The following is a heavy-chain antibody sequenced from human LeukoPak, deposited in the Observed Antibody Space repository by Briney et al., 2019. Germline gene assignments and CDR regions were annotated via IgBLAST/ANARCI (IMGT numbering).Heavy chain of an antibody. Sequence: GESLKISCKGSGYTFTSYWIDWVRQMPGKGQEWMGIIYPGDSDTRYSPSFQGQVTISADKSISTAYLQWSSLKASDTAMYYCARLVQPTVGDIWGQGTMVTVSS. J-gene: IGHJ3*02. D-gene: IGHD1-1*01. CDR1: GYTFTSYW. V-gene: IGHV5-51*01. CDR3: ARLVQPTVGDI. CDR2: IYPGDSDT.